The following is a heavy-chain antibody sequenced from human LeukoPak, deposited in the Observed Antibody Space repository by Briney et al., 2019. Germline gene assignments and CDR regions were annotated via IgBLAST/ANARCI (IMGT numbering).Heavy chain of an antibody. V-gene: IGHV3-66*01. CDR1: GFTVSSNY. Sequence: SGGSLRLSCAASGFTVSSNYMSWVRQAPGKGLEWVSVIYSGGSTYYADSVKGRFTISRDNSKNTLYLQMNSLRAEDTAVYYCARGTEPTGPSYWGQGTLVTVSS. J-gene: IGHJ4*02. CDR3: ARGTEPTGPSY. CDR2: IYSGGST. D-gene: IGHD4-11*01.